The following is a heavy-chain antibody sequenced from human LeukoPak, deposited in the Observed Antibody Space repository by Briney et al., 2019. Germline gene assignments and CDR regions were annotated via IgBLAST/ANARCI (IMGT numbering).Heavy chain of an antibody. CDR3: ARDWDTISRRAFDI. D-gene: IGHD5-18*01. J-gene: IGHJ3*02. V-gene: IGHV3-33*01. CDR1: GFTFSSYG. Sequence: GRSLRLSCAASGFTFSSYGVHWVRQAPGKGLEWVAVIWYDGSNKYYADSVKGRFTISRDNSKNTVYLEMNSLRAEDTAVYYCARDWDTISRRAFDIWGQGTMVTVSS. CDR2: IWYDGSNK.